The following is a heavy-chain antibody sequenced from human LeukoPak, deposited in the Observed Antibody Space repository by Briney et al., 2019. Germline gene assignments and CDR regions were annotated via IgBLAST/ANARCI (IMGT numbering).Heavy chain of an antibody. V-gene: IGHV3-23*01. CDR2: ISGSGDGT. Sequence: PGGSLRLSCAASGFTFSRYAMSWVRQAPGKGLEWVSLISGSGDGTYYADSVKGRFTISRDNSKNTLYLQMNSLRAEDTAVYYCAKVLTIQLWDPFDYWGQGTLVTFSS. CDR1: GFTFSRYA. J-gene: IGHJ4*02. D-gene: IGHD5-18*01. CDR3: AKVLTIQLWDPFDY.